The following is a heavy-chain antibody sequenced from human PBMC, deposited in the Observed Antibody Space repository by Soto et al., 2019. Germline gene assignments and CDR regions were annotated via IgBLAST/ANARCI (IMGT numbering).Heavy chain of an antibody. D-gene: IGHD1-26*01. CDR2: ISYDGSNK. J-gene: IGHJ6*02. Sequence: GGSLRLSCAASGFTFSSYGMHWVRQAPGKGLEWVAVISYDGSNKYYADSVKGRFTISRDNSKNTLYLQMNSLRAEDTAVYYCAKYGRSDSGSYLAKRGYYYGMDVWGQGTTVTVS. V-gene: IGHV3-30*18. CDR3: AKYGRSDSGSYLAKRGYYYGMDV. CDR1: GFTFSSYG.